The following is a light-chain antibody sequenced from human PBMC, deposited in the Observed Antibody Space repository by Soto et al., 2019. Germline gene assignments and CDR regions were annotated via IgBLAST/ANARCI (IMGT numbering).Light chain of an antibody. CDR3: SSYTSSNPGV. Sequence: QSALTQPASVSGSPGQSITISCTGTSSDVGGYNYVSWYQQHPGKAPKLMIYEGSRRPSGFSNRFSGSKSANTASLTCSGLQAEDEANYYCSSYTSSNPGVFGGGTKLTVL. J-gene: IGLJ3*02. V-gene: IGLV2-14*01. CDR2: EGS. CDR1: SSDVGGYNY.